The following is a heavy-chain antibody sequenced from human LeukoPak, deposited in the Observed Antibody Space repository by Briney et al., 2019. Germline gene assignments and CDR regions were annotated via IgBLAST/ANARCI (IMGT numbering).Heavy chain of an antibody. J-gene: IGHJ4*02. CDR3: AREGVDTAMGRPFDYFDY. CDR1: GYTFTSYY. CDR2: INPSGGST. Sequence: EASVKVSCKASGYTFTSYYMHWVRQAPGQGLEWMGIINPSGGSTSYAQKFQGRVTMTRDMSTSTVYMELSSLRSEDTAVYYCAREGVDTAMGRPFDYFDYWGQGTLVTVSS. V-gene: IGHV1-46*01. D-gene: IGHD5-18*01.